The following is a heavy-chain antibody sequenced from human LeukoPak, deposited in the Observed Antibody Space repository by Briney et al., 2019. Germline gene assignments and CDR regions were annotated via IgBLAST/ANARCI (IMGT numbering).Heavy chain of an antibody. CDR2: INHSGGT. CDR3: ARDQYYYDSSGYSTLDY. V-gene: IGHV4-34*01. D-gene: IGHD3-22*01. J-gene: IGHJ4*02. CDR1: GGSFSGYY. Sequence: PSETLSLTCAVYGGSFSGYYWSWIRQPPGKGLEWIGEINHSGGTNYNPSLKSRVTMSVDTSKNQFSLKLSSVTAADTAVYYCARDQYYYDSSGYSTLDYWGQGTLVTVSS.